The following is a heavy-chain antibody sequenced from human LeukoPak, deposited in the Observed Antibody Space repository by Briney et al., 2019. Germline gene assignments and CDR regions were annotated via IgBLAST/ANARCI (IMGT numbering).Heavy chain of an antibody. V-gene: IGHV3-30*01. CDR1: GFTFSTYA. CDR3: ARDGGEGNYLYYMDV. J-gene: IGHJ6*03. D-gene: IGHD2-21*01. Sequence: GGSLRLSCAASGFTFSTYAMHWVRQAPGKGLDWVALISYAGTNRYYADSLKGRFTISRDNSNNALFLQMNSLRAEDTAGYYCARDGGEGNYLYYMDVWGKGTTVTVSS. CDR2: ISYAGTNR.